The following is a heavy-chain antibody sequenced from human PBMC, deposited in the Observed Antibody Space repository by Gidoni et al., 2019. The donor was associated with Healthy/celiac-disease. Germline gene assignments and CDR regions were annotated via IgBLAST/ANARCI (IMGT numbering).Heavy chain of an antibody. Sequence: EVQLVESGGGLVQPGGSLKLSCAASGFTFSGSAMHWVRQASGKGLEWVGRIRSKANSYATAYAASVKGRFTISRDDSKNTAYLQMNSLKTEDTAVYYCTRAVAVAGIRYYYGMDVWGQGTTVTVSS. CDR2: IRSKANSYAT. CDR1: GFTFSGSA. J-gene: IGHJ6*02. D-gene: IGHD6-19*01. CDR3: TRAVAVAGIRYYYGMDV. V-gene: IGHV3-73*01.